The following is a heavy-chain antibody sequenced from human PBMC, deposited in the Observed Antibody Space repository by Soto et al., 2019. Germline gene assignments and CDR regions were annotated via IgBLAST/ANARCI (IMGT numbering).Heavy chain of an antibody. V-gene: IGHV1-3*01. Sequence: QVQLVQSGAEVKKAGASVKISCQASGYPFTSHAIYWVRQAPGQRPEWMGWINPANGNTKYSPKFQGRVTITRDTSASTAYMELRTLTSEDTGFYSCAREGKPLFRELVGWFDPWGQGTLLTVSS. CDR3: AREGKPLFRELVGWFDP. CDR2: INPANGNT. J-gene: IGHJ5*02. CDR1: GYPFTSHA. D-gene: IGHD1-7*01.